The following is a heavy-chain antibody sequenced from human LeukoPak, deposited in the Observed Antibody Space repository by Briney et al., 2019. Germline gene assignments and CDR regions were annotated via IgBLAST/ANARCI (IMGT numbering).Heavy chain of an antibody. J-gene: IGHJ4*02. CDR1: GFTFSSYE. CDR3: ARYYYDSSGYYYPFDY. D-gene: IGHD3-22*01. Sequence: GGSLRLSCAASGFTFSSYEMNWVRQAPGKVLEWVAVISYDGSNKYYADSVKGRFTISRDNSKNTLYLQMNSLRAEDTAVYYCARYYYDSSGYYYPFDYWGQGTLVTVSS. V-gene: IGHV3-30*03. CDR2: ISYDGSNK.